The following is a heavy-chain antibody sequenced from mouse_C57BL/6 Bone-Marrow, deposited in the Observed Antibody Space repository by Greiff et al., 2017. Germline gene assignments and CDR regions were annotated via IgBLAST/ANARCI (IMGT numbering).Heavy chain of an antibody. J-gene: IGHJ3*01. CDR2: ISYDGSN. Sequence: QSGPGLVKPSQSLSLTCSVTGYSITSGYYWNWIRQFPGNKLEWMGYISYDGSNNYNPSLKNRISITRDTSKNQFFLKLNSVTTEDTATYYCAKEAIYYGYFAWFAYRGQGTLVTVSA. CDR1: GYSITSGYY. CDR3: AKEAIYYGYFAWFAY. V-gene: IGHV3-6*01. D-gene: IGHD2-2*01.